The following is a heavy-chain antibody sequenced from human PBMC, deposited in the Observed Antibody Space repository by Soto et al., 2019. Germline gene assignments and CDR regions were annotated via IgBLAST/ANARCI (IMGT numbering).Heavy chain of an antibody. CDR1: GYSFTSYG. CDR2: ISPYNGRT. Sequence: ASVKVSCKASGYSFTSYGIGWVRQVPGQGPEWMGRISPYNGRTNYAQSVKGRVVMTTDISTNTVYLELRSLRSDDSAIYYCGRCRTDSYAMDVWGQGTTVTVSS. D-gene: IGHD5-18*01. CDR3: GRCRTDSYAMDV. J-gene: IGHJ6*02. V-gene: IGHV1-18*01.